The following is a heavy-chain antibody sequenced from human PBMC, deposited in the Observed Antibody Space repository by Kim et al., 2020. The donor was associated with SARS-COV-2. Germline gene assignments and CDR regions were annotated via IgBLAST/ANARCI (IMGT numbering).Heavy chain of an antibody. Sequence: STNNTPSRKSRVTISVDTSKNQFSLKLSSVTAADTAVYYCARGRQLGVDYWGQGTLVTVSS. CDR2: ST. CDR3: ARGRQLGVDY. J-gene: IGHJ4*02. V-gene: IGHV4-34*01. D-gene: IGHD1-1*01.